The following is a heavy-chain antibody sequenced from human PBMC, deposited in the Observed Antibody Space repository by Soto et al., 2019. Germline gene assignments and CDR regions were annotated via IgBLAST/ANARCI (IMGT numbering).Heavy chain of an antibody. J-gene: IGHJ4*02. V-gene: IGHV3-30*18. CDR1: GFTFGNYG. CDR2: TSYDGNNK. Sequence: PRGSLTLSCTGSGFTFGNYGMHWVRQAPGKGLEWVASTSYDGNNKYYADSLKGRFTISRDNSKKMVYLQMTSLGPEDTAVYYCAKGGGCARYFDDWGQGALVTV. CDR3: AKGGGCARYFDD. D-gene: IGHD1-26*01.